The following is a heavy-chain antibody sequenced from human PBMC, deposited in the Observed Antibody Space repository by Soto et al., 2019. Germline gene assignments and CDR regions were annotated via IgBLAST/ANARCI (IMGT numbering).Heavy chain of an antibody. Sequence: GGSLRLSCAASGLTFSSYGMNWVRQAPGKGLEWVAVISYDGSNKYYADSVKGRFTISRDSSENMLYLQMNSLRAEDTAVYYCAKEDSSSWHYYYGMDVWGQGTTVTVSS. CDR1: GLTFSSYG. V-gene: IGHV3-30*18. CDR2: ISYDGSNK. J-gene: IGHJ6*02. CDR3: AKEDSSSWHYYYGMDV. D-gene: IGHD6-13*01.